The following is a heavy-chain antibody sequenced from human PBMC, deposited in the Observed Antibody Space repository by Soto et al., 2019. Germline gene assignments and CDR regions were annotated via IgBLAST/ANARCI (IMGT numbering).Heavy chain of an antibody. CDR3: ARAGFGSSIAAPNYGMDV. Sequence: SQTLSLTCAISGDSVSSNSAAWNWIRQSPSRGLEWLGRTYYRSKWYNDYAVSVKSRITINPDTSKNQFSLQLNSVTPEDTAVYYCARAGFGSSIAAPNYGMDVWGQGTTVTVSS. CDR1: GDSVSSNSAA. J-gene: IGHJ6*02. V-gene: IGHV6-1*01. CDR2: TYYRSKWYN. D-gene: IGHD6-6*01.